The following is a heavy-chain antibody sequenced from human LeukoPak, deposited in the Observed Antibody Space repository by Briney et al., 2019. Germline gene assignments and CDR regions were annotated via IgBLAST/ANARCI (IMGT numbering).Heavy chain of an antibody. V-gene: IGHV4-59*01. Sequence: SETLSLTCTVSGGSTRSYYWSWIRQPPGKGLEWIGYIYYSGSTNYNPSLKSRVTISVDTSKNQFSLKLSSVTAADTAVYYCARRHVEYSSSSDPYYFDYWGQGTLVTVSS. CDR2: IYYSGST. J-gene: IGHJ4*02. CDR1: GGSTRSYY. CDR3: ARRHVEYSSSSDPYYFDY. D-gene: IGHD6-6*01.